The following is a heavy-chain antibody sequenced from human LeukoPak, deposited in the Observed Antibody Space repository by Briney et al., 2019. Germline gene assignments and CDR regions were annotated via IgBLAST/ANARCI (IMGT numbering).Heavy chain of an antibody. CDR2: IRGGGGTI. CDR1: GFTFSSYS. J-gene: IGHJ4*02. D-gene: IGHD3-16*01. Sequence: PGGSLRLSCAASGFTFSSYSMNWVRQAPGKGLEWVSYIRGGGGTIYYADSVKGRFTISRDNGKNSLYLQMNSLRDEDTAVYYCARDYADGFDYWGRGTLSPSPQ. CDR3: ARDYADGFDY. V-gene: IGHV3-48*02.